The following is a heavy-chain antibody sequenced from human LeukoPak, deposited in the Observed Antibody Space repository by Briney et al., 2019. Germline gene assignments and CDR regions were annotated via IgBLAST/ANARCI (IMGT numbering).Heavy chain of an antibody. CDR1: GFTFTTYW. CDR2: INQDGSEK. CDR3: ARDLRAYSYAVD. J-gene: IGHJ4*02. D-gene: IGHD3-16*01. V-gene: IGHV3-7*01. Sequence: GGSLRLSCAASGFTFTTYWMSWVRQAPGKGLELVANINQDGSEKYYVDSVKGRFTISRDNAKNSVYLQMNSLRAEDTAVYSCARDLRAYSYAVDWGQGTLVTVSS.